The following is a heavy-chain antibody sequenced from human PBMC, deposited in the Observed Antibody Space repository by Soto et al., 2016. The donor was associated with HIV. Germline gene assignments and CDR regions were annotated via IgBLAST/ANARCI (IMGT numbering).Heavy chain of an antibody. Sequence: QLQLQESGPGLVKPSETLSLTCSVSGDSIGNSNYYWGWIRQPPGKGLQWMGSISYSGSDYYNPSLKSRVTTSVDTSKNHFSLKLTSVTAADTAVYFCARHVVGVVGSVTSWFFDYWGQGSLVTVSS. V-gene: IGHV4-39*01. J-gene: IGHJ4*02. CDR1: GDSIGNSNYY. CDR3: ARHVVGVVGSVTSWFFDY. CDR2: ISYSGSD. D-gene: IGHD1-26*01.